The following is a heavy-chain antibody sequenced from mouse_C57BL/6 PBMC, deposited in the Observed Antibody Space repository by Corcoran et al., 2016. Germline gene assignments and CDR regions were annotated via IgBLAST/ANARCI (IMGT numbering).Heavy chain of an antibody. CDR1: GYTFTDYN. D-gene: IGHD1-1*01. Sequence: EVQLRQSGPELVKPGASVKMSCKASGYTFTDYNMHWVKQSHGKSLEWIGYINPNNGGTSYNQKFKGKATLTVNKSSSTAYMELRSLTSEDSAVYYCARPYYYGSSPAWFAYWGQGTLVTVSA. V-gene: IGHV1-22*01. J-gene: IGHJ3*01. CDR3: ARPYYYGSSPAWFAY. CDR2: INPNNGGT.